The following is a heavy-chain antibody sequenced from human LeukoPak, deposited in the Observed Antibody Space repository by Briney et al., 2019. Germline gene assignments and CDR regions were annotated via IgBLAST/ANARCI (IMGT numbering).Heavy chain of an antibody. CDR3: ARAPSVYCSSTSCQEYYYYYGTDV. J-gene: IGHJ6*02. Sequence: ASVKVSCKASGYTFTSYYMHWVRQAPGQGLEWMGIINPSGGSTSYAQKFQGRVTMTRDTSTSTAYMELSSLRSEDTAVYYCARAPSVYCSSTSCQEYYYYYGTDVWGQGTTVTVSS. V-gene: IGHV1-46*01. D-gene: IGHD2-2*01. CDR1: GYTFTSYY. CDR2: INPSGGST.